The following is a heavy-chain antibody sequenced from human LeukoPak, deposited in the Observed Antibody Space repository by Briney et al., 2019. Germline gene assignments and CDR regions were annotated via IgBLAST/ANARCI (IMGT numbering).Heavy chain of an antibody. J-gene: IGHJ4*02. D-gene: IGHD2-2*01. CDR1: GSTFDDYG. V-gene: IGHV3-20*04. CDR3: ARAGCSSTSCHLDY. Sequence: GGSLRLSCAASGSTFDDYGMSWVRQAPGKGLEWVSGINWNGGSTGYADSVKGRFTISRDNAKNSLYLQMNSLRAEDTALYYCARAGCSSTSCHLDYWGQGTLVTVSS. CDR2: INWNGGST.